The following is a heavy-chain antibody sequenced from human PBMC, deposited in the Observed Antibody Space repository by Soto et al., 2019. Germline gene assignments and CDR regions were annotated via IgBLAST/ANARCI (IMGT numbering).Heavy chain of an antibody. V-gene: IGHV3-74*01. CDR2: INPDGRRT. CDR3: ARELGGGDTY. J-gene: IGHJ4*02. CDR1: GFTFSSYS. D-gene: IGHD2-15*01. Sequence: EVQVVESGGGLFKPGGSWRLSWAGAGFTFSSYSWHWVRKFPGKGLVWVSRINPDGRRTNYADSVKGRFTISRDNAKNTVYLQMNSLRVEDTAVYYCARELGGGDTYWGLGTLVTVSS.